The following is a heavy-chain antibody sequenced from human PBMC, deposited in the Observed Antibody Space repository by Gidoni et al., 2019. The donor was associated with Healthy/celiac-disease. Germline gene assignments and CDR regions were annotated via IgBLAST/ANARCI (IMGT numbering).Heavy chain of an antibody. V-gene: IGHV3-30*18. CDR2: ISYDGSNK. CDR3: AKRGSSSSLGRRPMDV. D-gene: IGHD6-6*01. Sequence: QVQLVESGGGVVQPGRSLRLSCAASGFTFSRYGMHWVRQAPGKGLEWVAVISYDGSNKYYADSVKGRFTISRDNSKNTLYLQMNSLRAEDTAVYYCAKRGSSSSLGRRPMDVWGKGTTVTVSS. J-gene: IGHJ6*03. CDR1: GFTFSRYG.